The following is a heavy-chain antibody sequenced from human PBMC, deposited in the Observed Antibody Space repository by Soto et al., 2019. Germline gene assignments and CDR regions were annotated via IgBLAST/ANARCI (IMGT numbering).Heavy chain of an antibody. CDR1: GGTFSSYA. CDR2: IIPIFGTA. J-gene: IGHJ5*02. V-gene: IGHV1-69*12. CDR3: ARSLGYCISTSCHGGDWFDP. D-gene: IGHD2-2*01. Sequence: QVQLVQSGAEVKKPGSSVKVPCKASGGTFSSYAISWLRQAPGRGLEWMGGIIPIFGTANDAQKCQGRVTITADESTSTAYMELSSLRSEDTAVYYCARSLGYCISTSCHGGDWFDPWGQGTLVTVSS.